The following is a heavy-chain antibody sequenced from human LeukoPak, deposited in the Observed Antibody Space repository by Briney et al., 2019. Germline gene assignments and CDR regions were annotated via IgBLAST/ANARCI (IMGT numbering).Heavy chain of an antibody. D-gene: IGHD2/OR15-2a*01. V-gene: IGHV3-30*02. Sequence: GGSLRLSCAASTFTFSTYAMHWVRQASGKGLEWVAYIRYDASSNYYADSVKGRFTISRDNSKSTLYLQMNSLRPEDTAVYYCAKDSRGGSSMPIYMDVWGKGTTVTVAS. CDR2: IRYDASSN. CDR1: TFTFSTYA. J-gene: IGHJ6*03. CDR3: AKDSRGGSSMPIYMDV.